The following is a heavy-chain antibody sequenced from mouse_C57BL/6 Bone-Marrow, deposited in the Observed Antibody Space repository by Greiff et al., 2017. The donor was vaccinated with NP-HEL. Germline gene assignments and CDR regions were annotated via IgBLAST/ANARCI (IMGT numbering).Heavy chain of an antibody. CDR3: ARHEVRYSNYETWFAY. CDR2: FYPGSGSI. D-gene: IGHD2-5*01. V-gene: IGHV1-62-2*01. CDR1: GYTFTEYT. J-gene: IGHJ3*01. Sequence: QVQLQQSGAELVKPGASVKLSCKASGYTFTEYTIHWVKQRSGQGLEWIGWFYPGSGSIKYNEKFKDKATLTADKSSSTVHMELSRLTSEDSAVYFCARHEVRYSNYETWFAYWGQGTLVTVSA.